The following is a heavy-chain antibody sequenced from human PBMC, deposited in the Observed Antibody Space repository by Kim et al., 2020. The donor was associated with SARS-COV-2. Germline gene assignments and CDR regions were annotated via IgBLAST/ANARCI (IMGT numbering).Heavy chain of an antibody. V-gene: IGHV3-23*03. Sequence: GGSLRLSCAASGFTFSSYAMSWVRQAPGKGLEWVSVIYSGGSSTYYADSVKGRFTISRDNSKNTLYLQMNSLRAEDTAVYYCAKDLKSYYDSSGYGFDYWGQGTLVTVSS. CDR2: IYSGGSST. D-gene: IGHD3-22*01. J-gene: IGHJ4*02. CDR3: AKDLKSYYDSSGYGFDY. CDR1: GFTFSSYA.